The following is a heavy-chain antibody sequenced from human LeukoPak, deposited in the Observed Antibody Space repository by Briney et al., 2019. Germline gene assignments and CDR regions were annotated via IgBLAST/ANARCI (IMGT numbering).Heavy chain of an antibody. V-gene: IGHV4-39*07. CDR2: IYYSGST. CDR3: ARSTLGSSGRYYYYYMDV. CDR1: GGYICSSGYY. J-gene: IGHJ6*03. Sequence: SETLSLTCTVSGGYICSSGYYWGWIRQPPGKGLEWIGSIYYSGSTYYNPSLKSRVTISVDTSKNQFSLKLSSVTAADTAVYYCARSTLGSSGRYYYYYMDVWGKGTTVTVSS. D-gene: IGHD1-26*01.